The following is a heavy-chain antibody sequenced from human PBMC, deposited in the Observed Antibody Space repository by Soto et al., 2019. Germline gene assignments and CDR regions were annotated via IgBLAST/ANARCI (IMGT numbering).Heavy chain of an antibody. J-gene: IGHJ4*02. V-gene: IGHV3-23*01. CDR2: ISGSGGST. D-gene: IGHD4-17*01. CDR3: ARANSYGDYVY. Sequence: GGTLRLSCVASGFTVTEIYMSWVRQAPGKGLEWVSAISGSGGSTYYADSVKGRFTISRDNSKNTLYLQMNSLTAADTAVYYCARANSYGDYVYWGQGTLVTVSS. CDR1: GFTVTEIY.